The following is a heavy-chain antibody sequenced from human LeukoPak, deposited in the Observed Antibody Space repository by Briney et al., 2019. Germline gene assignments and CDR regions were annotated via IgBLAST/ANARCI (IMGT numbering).Heavy chain of an antibody. D-gene: IGHD3-3*01. Sequence: ASVKVSCKASGYTFTSYGISWVRQAPGQGLEWMGWITPYNGNTNYAQKLQGRVTMTTDTSTRPAYMELRSLRSDDTAVYYCARHSAYYDFWSGSYYMDVWGKGTTVTVSS. J-gene: IGHJ6*03. CDR1: GYTFTSYG. CDR2: ITPYNGNT. CDR3: ARHSAYYDFWSGSYYMDV. V-gene: IGHV1-18*01.